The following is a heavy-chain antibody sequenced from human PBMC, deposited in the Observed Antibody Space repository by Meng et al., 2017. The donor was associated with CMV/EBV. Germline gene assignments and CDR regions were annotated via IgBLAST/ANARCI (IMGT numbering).Heavy chain of an antibody. D-gene: IGHD3-3*01. CDR3: ARDPYYDFWVEGSNGMDV. CDR2: VSSDGANK. V-gene: IGHV3-30-3*01. CDR1: GFTFSTYA. Sequence: GESLKISCAASGFTFSTYAMHWVRLVPGKGLEWVAVVSSDGANKYYGDSVKGRFTISRDNSKNTLYLQMNSLRTEDTALYYCARDPYYDFWVEGSNGMDVWGQGTTVTVSS. J-gene: IGHJ6*02.